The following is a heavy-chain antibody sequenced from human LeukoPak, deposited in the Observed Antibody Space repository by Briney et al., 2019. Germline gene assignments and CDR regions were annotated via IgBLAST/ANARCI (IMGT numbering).Heavy chain of an antibody. D-gene: IGHD4/OR15-4a*01. J-gene: IGHJ4*02. CDR1: GYTLTSYG. CDR2: INTYNGNT. Sequence: ASVKVSCKASGYTLTSYGISWVRQAPGQGLEWMGWINTYNGNTKYAQKFQGRVTMTTDTSTSTAYMELRSLRSDDTAVYYCARRAGAYSHPYDYWGQGTLVTVSS. V-gene: IGHV1-18*01. CDR3: ARRAGAYSHPYDY.